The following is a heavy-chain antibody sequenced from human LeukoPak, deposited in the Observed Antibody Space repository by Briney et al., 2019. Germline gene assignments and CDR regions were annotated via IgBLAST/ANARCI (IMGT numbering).Heavy chain of an antibody. CDR1: RGTFITYA. V-gene: IGHV1-69*04. CDR2: INPILGIA. CDR3: ARESYSGNPYFDY. Sequence: GSSLRVSSKASRGTFITYAISSVPQAPGQGVERMGRINPILGIANCAQKYQGRVTITGDKSTSTAYMKLSSLRSEDTAMYYCARESYSGNPYFDYWGQGTLVTVSS. J-gene: IGHJ4*02. D-gene: IGHD4-23*01.